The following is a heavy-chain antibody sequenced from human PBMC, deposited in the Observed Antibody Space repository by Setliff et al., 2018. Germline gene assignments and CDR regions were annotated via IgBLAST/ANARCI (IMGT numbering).Heavy chain of an antibody. CDR3: ARGYAARVGFGNWFDP. CDR1: GGSISTTNYF. J-gene: IGHJ5*02. D-gene: IGHD6-6*01. CDR2: LYYTGAT. V-gene: IGHV4-39*07. Sequence: KPSETLSLTCTVSGGSISTTNYFWGWIRQPPGGGLEWIGILYYTGATYYNPSLKSRVTISVDTPNNQFSLKLSSVTAADTAVFYCARGYAARVGFGNWFDPWGKGTLVTVS.